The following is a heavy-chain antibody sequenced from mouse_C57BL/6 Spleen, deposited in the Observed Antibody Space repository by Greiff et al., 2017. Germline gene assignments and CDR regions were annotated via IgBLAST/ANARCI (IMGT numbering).Heavy chain of an antibody. J-gene: IGHJ2*01. V-gene: IGHV1-82*01. CDR3: AREGGY. Sequence: QVQLKESVPELVKPGASVKISCPASGFAFSSSWMNWVKQRPGKGLAWIGRIYPGAGDTNYNGKFKGKATLTADKSSSTAYMQLSSLTSEDSAVYCCAREGGYWGQGTTLTVSS. CDR1: GFAFSSSW. CDR2: IYPGAGDT.